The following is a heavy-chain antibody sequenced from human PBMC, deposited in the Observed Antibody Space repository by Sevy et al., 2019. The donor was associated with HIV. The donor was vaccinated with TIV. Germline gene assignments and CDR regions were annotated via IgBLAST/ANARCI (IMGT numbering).Heavy chain of an antibody. Sequence: SETLSLTCAVSGGSISSSNWWSWVRQPPGKGLEWIGEIYHSGSTNYNPSLKSRVTISVDKSKNQFSLKLSSVTAADTAVYYCACGVGIAAAGTVYYYGMDVWGQGTTVTVSS. V-gene: IGHV4-4*02. CDR1: GGSISSSNW. J-gene: IGHJ6*02. CDR2: IYHSGST. D-gene: IGHD6-13*01. CDR3: ACGVGIAAAGTVYYYGMDV.